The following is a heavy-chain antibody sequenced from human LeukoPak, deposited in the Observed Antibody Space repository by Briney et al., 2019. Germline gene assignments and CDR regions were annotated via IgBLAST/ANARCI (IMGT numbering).Heavy chain of an antibody. V-gene: IGHV1-3*01. D-gene: IGHD3-10*01. CDR1: GYTFTSYA. CDR3: ARDPYYYGSGSYGMDV. Sequence: ASVKVSCKASGYTFTSYAMHWVRQAPGQRLEWMGWINAGNGNTKYSQKFQGRVTITRDTSASTAYMELSSLRSEDTAVYYCARDPYYYGSGSYGMDVWGQGTTVTVSS. CDR2: INAGNGNT. J-gene: IGHJ6*02.